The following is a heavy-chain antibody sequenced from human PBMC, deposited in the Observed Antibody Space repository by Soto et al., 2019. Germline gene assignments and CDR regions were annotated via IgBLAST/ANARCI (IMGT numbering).Heavy chain of an antibody. Sequence: QVQLVESGGGVVQPGRSLRLSCAASGFTFSSYGMHWVRQAPGKGLEWVAVIWYDGSNKYYADSVKGRFTISRDNSKNTLYLQMNSLRAEDTAEYYWARGRFILLTSPVDYWGQGTLVTVSS. CDR2: IWYDGSNK. J-gene: IGHJ4*02. V-gene: IGHV3-33*01. CDR3: ARGRFILLTSPVDY. CDR1: GFTFSSYG. D-gene: IGHD3-10*01.